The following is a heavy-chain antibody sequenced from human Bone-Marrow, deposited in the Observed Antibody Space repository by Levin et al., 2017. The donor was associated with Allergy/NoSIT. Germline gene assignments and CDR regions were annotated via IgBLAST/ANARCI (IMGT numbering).Heavy chain of an antibody. CDR1: GFTFDDCG. J-gene: IGHJ6*02. D-gene: IGHD3-10*01. CDR2: INWNGGIT. Sequence: LSLTCAASGFTFDDCGMYWVRQVPGKGLEWVSGINWNGGITTYADSVRGRFTISRDNAKNSLHLHMKSLRAEDTAFYYCARDRGSGSYGMDAWGQGTTVTVSS. V-gene: IGHV3-20*04. CDR3: ARDRGSGSYGMDA.